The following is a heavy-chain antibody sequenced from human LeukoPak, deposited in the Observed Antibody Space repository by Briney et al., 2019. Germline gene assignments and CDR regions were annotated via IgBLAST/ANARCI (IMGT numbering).Heavy chain of an antibody. V-gene: IGHV3-20*04. J-gene: IGHJ4*02. Sequence: GGSLRLSCAASGFTFDDYGMSWVRQAPGKGLEWVSGINWNGGSTGYADSVKGRFTISRDNSKKKLYLQMNSLRAEDTAVYYCAREVLRGVMSHWGQGTLVTISS. CDR3: AREVLRGVMSH. D-gene: IGHD3-10*01. CDR2: INWNGGST. CDR1: GFTFDDYG.